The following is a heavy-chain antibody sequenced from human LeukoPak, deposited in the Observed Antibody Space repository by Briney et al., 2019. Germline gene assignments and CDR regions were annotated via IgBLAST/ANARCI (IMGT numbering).Heavy chain of an antibody. CDR1: GGTFSSYA. J-gene: IGHJ6*02. CDR3: ARESRPRDFWSGYQDYYYYGMDV. V-gene: IGHV1-69*13. CDR2: IIPIFGTA. D-gene: IGHD3-3*01. Sequence: GASVKVSCKASGGTFSSYAISWVRQAPGQGLEWMGGIIPIFGTANYAQKSQGRVTITADESTSTAYMELSSLRSEDTAVYYCARESRPRDFWSGYQDYYYYGMDVWGQGTTVTVSS.